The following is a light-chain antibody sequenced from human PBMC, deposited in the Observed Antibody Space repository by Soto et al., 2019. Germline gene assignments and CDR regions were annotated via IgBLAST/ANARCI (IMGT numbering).Light chain of an antibody. CDR2: AAS. CDR3: QQSYSIPWT. V-gene: IGKV1-8*01. J-gene: IGKJ1*01. CDR1: QGISSY. Sequence: TQSPSSLSASTGDRFTITCRASQGISSYLAWYQQKPGKAPKLLIYAASTLQSGVPSRFSGSGSGTDFTLIISSLQPEDFATYFCQQSYSIPWTFGQGTKVDIK.